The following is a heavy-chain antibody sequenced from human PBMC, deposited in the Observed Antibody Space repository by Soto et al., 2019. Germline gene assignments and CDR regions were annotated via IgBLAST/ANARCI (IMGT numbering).Heavy chain of an antibody. CDR3: ARRQRGPEGAFDY. CDR1: GGSISSGGYY. J-gene: IGHJ4*02. D-gene: IGHD1-26*01. V-gene: IGHV4-31*03. CDR2: IYYSGRT. Sequence: QVQLQESGPGLVKPSQTLSLTCTVSGGSISSGGYYWSWIRQHPGKGLEWIGYIYYSGRTYYNPSLKSRVTISVDTSKNQFSLKMSGVTAADTAVYYCARRQRGPEGAFDYWGQGTLVTVSS.